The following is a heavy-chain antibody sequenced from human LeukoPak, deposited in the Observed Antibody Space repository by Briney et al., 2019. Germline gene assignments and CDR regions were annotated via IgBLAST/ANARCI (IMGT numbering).Heavy chain of an antibody. Sequence: GGSLRLSCAASGFTFSSYAMSWVRQAPGKGLEWVSAISGSGGSTYYADSVKGRFTISRDNYKNTLYLQMNSLRAEDTAVYYCAKVSIPDYYDSSGYPLDYWGQGTLVTVSS. V-gene: IGHV3-23*01. CDR3: AKVSIPDYYDSSGYPLDY. D-gene: IGHD3-22*01. J-gene: IGHJ4*02. CDR2: ISGSGGST. CDR1: GFTFSSYA.